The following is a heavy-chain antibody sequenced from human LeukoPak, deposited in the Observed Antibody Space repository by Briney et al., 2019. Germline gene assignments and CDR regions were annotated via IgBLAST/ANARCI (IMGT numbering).Heavy chain of an antibody. Sequence: GGSLRLSCAASGFTFSSYSMNWVRQAPGKGLEWVSSISSSSSYIYYADSVKGRFTISRDYAKNSLYLQMNSLRAEDTAVYYCARDSPMVRGAFDYWGQGTLVTVSS. CDR2: ISSSSSYI. CDR3: ARDSPMVRGAFDY. J-gene: IGHJ4*02. CDR1: GFTFSSYS. D-gene: IGHD3-10*01. V-gene: IGHV3-21*01.